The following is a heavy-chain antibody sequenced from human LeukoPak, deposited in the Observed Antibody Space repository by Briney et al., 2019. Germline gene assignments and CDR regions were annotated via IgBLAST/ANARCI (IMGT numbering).Heavy chain of an antibody. CDR3: ARAHPYYYMDV. Sequence: GGCLRLSCAASGFTFSSYSMNWVRQAPGKGLEWVSYISSSSSTIYYADSVKGRFTISRDNAKNSLYLQMNSLRAEDTAVYYCARAHPYYYMDVWGKGTTVTVSS. CDR2: ISSSSSTI. J-gene: IGHJ6*03. V-gene: IGHV3-48*04. CDR1: GFTFSSYS.